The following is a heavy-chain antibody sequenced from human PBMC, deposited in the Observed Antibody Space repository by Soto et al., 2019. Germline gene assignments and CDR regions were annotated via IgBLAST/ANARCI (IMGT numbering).Heavy chain of an antibody. CDR3: ARVPGYCSGGSCYAVDP. V-gene: IGHV1-18*04. D-gene: IGHD2-15*01. CDR2: ISAYNGNT. J-gene: IGHJ5*02. Sequence: QVQLVQSGAEVKKPGASVKVSCKASGYTFRSYGITWMRQAPGRGLEWMGWISAYNGNTTYAQKLEGRVTMTTDTSTTTAYMELRSLRSDDTALYYCARVPGYCSGGSCYAVDPWGQGTLVTVSS. CDR1: GYTFRSYG.